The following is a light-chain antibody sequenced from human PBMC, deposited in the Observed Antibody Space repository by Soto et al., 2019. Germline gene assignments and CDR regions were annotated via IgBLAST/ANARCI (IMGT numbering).Light chain of an antibody. CDR2: DAS. V-gene: IGKV1-5*01. Sequence: DIQMTQSPSTLSASVGDRVTITYRASQSISSWLAWYQQKPGKAPKLLIYDASSLESGVPSRFSGSGSGTEFTLTISSLQPDDFATYYCQQYNSYSPTFGQGTKVEIK. J-gene: IGKJ1*01. CDR1: QSISSW. CDR3: QQYNSYSPT.